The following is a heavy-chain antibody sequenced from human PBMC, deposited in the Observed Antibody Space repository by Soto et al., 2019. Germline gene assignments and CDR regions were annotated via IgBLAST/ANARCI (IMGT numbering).Heavy chain of an antibody. D-gene: IGHD1-1*01. Sequence: EVHLVESGGGLVQPGGSLRLSCAASGFTVSSNYMSWVRQAPGKGLEWVSVIYSGGSTYYADSVKGRFTISRDNSKNTLYRQMNSLRAEDTAVYYCARDQRGGTWEFDYWGQGTLVTVSS. CDR3: ARDQRGGTWEFDY. V-gene: IGHV3-66*01. CDR1: GFTVSSNY. CDR2: IYSGGST. J-gene: IGHJ4*02.